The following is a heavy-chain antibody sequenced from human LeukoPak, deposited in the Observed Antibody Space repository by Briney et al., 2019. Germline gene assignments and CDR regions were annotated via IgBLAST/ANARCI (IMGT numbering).Heavy chain of an antibody. Sequence: PSETLSLSCTVSGGSISNYSWTWIRQPPGKGLEWIGYIYYSGSTNYNPSLKSRVTISVDTSKNQFSLKLSSVTAADAAVYYCARPRSQWLGNAAFDTWGQGTMWTVSS. CDR3: ARPRSQWLGNAAFDT. CDR1: GGSISNYS. V-gene: IGHV4-59*08. CDR2: IYYSGST. J-gene: IGHJ3*02. D-gene: IGHD6-19*01.